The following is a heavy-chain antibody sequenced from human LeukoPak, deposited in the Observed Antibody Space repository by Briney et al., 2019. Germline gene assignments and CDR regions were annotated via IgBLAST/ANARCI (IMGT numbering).Heavy chain of an antibody. V-gene: IGHV1-2*02. CDR2: INPHNGDT. D-gene: IGHD3-22*01. CDR3: ARVGGGYYLGTFDI. CDR1: GYTFIGYY. J-gene: IGHJ3*02. Sequence: VSVKVSCKASGYTFIGYYLHWVRQAPGQGLEWMGWINPHNGDTNYAQKFQGRVTMTRDTSTSTVYMELSSLRSEDTAVYYCARVGGGYYLGTFDIWGQGTLVTVSS.